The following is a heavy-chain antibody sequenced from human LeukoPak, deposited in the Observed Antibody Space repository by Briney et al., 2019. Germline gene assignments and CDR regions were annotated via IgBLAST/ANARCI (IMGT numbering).Heavy chain of an antibody. D-gene: IGHD3-10*01. J-gene: IGHJ4*02. Sequence: SETLSLTCAVYGGSFSGYYWSWIRQPPGKGLEWIGEINHSGSTNYNPSLKSRVTISVDTSRNQFYLKLSSVTAADTAVYYCARHEYGLGSRNWGQGTLVTVSS. CDR2: INHSGST. CDR1: GGSFSGYY. CDR3: ARHEYGLGSRN. V-gene: IGHV4-34*01.